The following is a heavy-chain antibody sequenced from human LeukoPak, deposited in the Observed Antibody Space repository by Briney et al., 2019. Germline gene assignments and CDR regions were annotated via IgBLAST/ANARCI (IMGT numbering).Heavy chain of an antibody. J-gene: IGHJ6*04. Sequence: SETLSLTCTVSGGSISTSNYYWGWIRQPPGKGLEWIGNIFYSGSTYYSPSLKRRVTISLDTSRNQFSLKLSSVTAADTAVYYCARDGTTVSPAVWGKGTTVTVSS. CDR2: IFYSGST. D-gene: IGHD4-17*01. CDR1: GGSISTSNYY. V-gene: IGHV4-39*07. CDR3: ARDGTTVSPAV.